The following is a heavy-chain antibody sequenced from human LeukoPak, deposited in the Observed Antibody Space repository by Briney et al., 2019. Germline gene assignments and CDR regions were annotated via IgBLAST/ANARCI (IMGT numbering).Heavy chain of an antibody. CDR3: ARVTFIAARLNWYFDL. CDR1: GFTVSSNY. D-gene: IGHD6-6*01. J-gene: IGHJ2*01. V-gene: IGHV3-53*01. Sequence: GGSLRLSCAPSGFTVSSNYMSWVRQAPGKGLEWVSVIYSGGSTYSADSVKGRYTISRDTSKNTLYLQMYSLRAADTAVYYCARVTFIAARLNWYFDLWGRGTLVTVSS. CDR2: IYSGGST.